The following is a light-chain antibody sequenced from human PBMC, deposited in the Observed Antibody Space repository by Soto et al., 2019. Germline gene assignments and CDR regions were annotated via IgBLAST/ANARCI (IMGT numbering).Light chain of an antibody. CDR3: AAWDDSLSGPV. Sequence: QSVLTQPPSASGTPGQRVTISCSGSSSNIGSNYVYWYQQLPGTAPKLLIYRNNQRPSGVPDRFSGSKSGTSASLASSGLRSEDEADDYCAAWDDSLSGPVFGGGTKLAFL. J-gene: IGLJ2*01. CDR1: SSNIGSNY. V-gene: IGLV1-47*01. CDR2: RNN.